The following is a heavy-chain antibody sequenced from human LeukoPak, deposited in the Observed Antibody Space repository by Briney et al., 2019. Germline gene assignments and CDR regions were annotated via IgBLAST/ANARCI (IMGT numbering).Heavy chain of an antibody. J-gene: IGHJ4*02. V-gene: IGHV3-23*01. D-gene: IGHD3-22*01. CDR1: GFTFSSCA. CDR3: AKKRERYYDSLVDY. Sequence: GGSLRLSCAASGFTFSSCAMSWVRQAPGKGLEWVSSISDSGGSTYYADSVRGRFTISRDNSKNTLYLQMNSLRAEDTAVYYCAKKRERYYDSLVDYWGQGTLVTVSS. CDR2: ISDSGGST.